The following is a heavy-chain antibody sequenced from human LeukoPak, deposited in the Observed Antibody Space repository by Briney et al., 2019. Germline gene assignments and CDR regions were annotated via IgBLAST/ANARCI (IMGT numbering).Heavy chain of an antibody. Sequence: GGSLRLSCAASGFTFSSYSMNWVRQAPGKGLEWVSYISSSSSTIYYADSVKGRFTISRDNAKNSLYLQMNSLRAEDTAVYYCARINTYSSSDYWGQGTLVTVSS. J-gene: IGHJ4*02. D-gene: IGHD6-13*01. CDR3: ARINTYSSSDY. V-gene: IGHV3-48*01. CDR2: ISSSSSTI. CDR1: GFTFSSYS.